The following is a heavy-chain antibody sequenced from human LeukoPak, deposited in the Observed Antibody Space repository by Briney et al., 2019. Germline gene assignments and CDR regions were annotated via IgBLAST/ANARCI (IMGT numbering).Heavy chain of an antibody. Sequence: PGGSLRLSCAASGFTFRSYAMHWVRQAPGKGLEWVSSISSSSSYIYYADSVKGRFTISRDNAKNSLYLQMNSLRAEDTAVYYCARDFHYDSSGYGDYWGQGTLVTVSS. V-gene: IGHV3-21*01. CDR1: GFTFRSYA. J-gene: IGHJ4*02. CDR3: ARDFHYDSSGYGDY. D-gene: IGHD3-22*01. CDR2: ISSSSSYI.